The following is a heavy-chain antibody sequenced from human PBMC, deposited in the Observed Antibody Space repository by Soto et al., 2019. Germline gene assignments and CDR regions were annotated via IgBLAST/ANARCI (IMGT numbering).Heavy chain of an antibody. J-gene: IGHJ4*02. V-gene: IGHV4-39*07. Sequence: PSETLSLTCTVSGGSISSGDYYWGWIRQPPGKGLEWIGSIYYSGSTYYNPSLKSRVTISVDRSKNQFSLKLSSVTAADTAVYYCASAGGLGAVAADYWGQGTLVTVSS. CDR1: GGSISSGDYY. CDR3: ASAGGLGAVAADY. CDR2: IYYSGST. D-gene: IGHD6-19*01.